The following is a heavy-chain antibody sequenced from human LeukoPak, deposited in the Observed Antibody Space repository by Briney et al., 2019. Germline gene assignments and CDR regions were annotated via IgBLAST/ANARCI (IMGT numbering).Heavy chain of an antibody. CDR2: ISYSASTK. Sequence: PGGSLRLSCAASGFTFSDYYMSWIRQAPGKGLEWVSYISYSASTKYYADSVKGRFTVSRDNAKNSLYLQMNSLRADDTAVYYCARDPVAAPGTNYYHYYMDVWGKGTTVTVSS. J-gene: IGHJ6*03. CDR1: GFTFSDYY. CDR3: ARDPVAAPGTNYYHYYMDV. V-gene: IGHV3-11*04. D-gene: IGHD6-13*01.